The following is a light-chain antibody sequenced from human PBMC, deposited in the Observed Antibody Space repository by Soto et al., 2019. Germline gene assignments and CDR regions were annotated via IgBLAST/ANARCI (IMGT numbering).Light chain of an antibody. Sequence: EIVLTHSPGTLSLSPCERATLSFSASQSFTSNYLAWYQQRPGQAPRLLIYGASTRATGIPDRFSGSGSGTDFTLTISRLEPEDFAVYYCQQYGSSPRTFGQGTKVDIK. CDR3: QQYGSSPRT. J-gene: IGKJ1*01. V-gene: IGKV3-20*01. CDR1: QSFTSNY. CDR2: GAS.